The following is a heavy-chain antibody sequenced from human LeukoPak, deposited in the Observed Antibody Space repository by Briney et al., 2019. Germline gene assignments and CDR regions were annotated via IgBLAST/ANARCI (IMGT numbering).Heavy chain of an antibody. CDR3: ARGRGAAGPHDAFDI. CDR2: ISAYSGNT. V-gene: IGHV1-18*01. Sequence: ASVTVSCKASGYTFTSYGISWVRQAPGQGLEWMGWISAYSGNTNYAQKLQGRVTMTTDTSTSTAYMELRSLRSDDTAVYYCARGRGAAGPHDAFDIWGQGTMVTVSS. D-gene: IGHD6-13*01. CDR1: GYTFTSYG. J-gene: IGHJ3*02.